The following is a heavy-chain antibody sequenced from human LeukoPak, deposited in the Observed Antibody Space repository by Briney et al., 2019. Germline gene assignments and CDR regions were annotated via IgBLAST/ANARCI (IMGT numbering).Heavy chain of an antibody. D-gene: IGHD5-18*01. Sequence: GGSLRLSCAASGFTFSSYAMSWVRQAPGKGLEWVAVISYDGSNKYYADSVKGRFTISRDNPKNTLYLQMNSLRAEDTAVYYCAGGGGYSYAHYWGQGTLVTVSS. V-gene: IGHV3-30-3*01. CDR2: ISYDGSNK. CDR3: AGGGGYSYAHY. CDR1: GFTFSSYA. J-gene: IGHJ4*02.